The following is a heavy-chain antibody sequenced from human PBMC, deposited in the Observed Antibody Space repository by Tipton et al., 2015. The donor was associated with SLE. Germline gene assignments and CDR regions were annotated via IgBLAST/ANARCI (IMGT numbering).Heavy chain of an antibody. D-gene: IGHD3-3*01. CDR3: ARESGGTIFGVAHMDV. J-gene: IGHJ6*03. CDR2: IYAGGST. V-gene: IGHV3-53*04. CDR1: GFTVSSNY. Sequence: SLRLSCAASGFTVSSNYMSWVRQAPGKGLEWVSVIYAGGSTFYADSVKGRFTISRHSSKNTLYLQMNSLRPEDTAVYYCARESGGTIFGVAHMDVWGKGTSVSGSS.